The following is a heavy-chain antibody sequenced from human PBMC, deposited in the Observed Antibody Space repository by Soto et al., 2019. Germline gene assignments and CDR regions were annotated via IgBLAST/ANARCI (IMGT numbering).Heavy chain of an antibody. CDR3: ASYGSGSYYNGYYFDY. D-gene: IGHD3-10*01. Sequence: SDTLSLTCANHCSSFLDYTCSWIRQSTGKGLEWIGEIHHSGSTNYKPSLKSRVTISVDTSKNQFSLELRSVTAADTAVYYCASYGSGSYYNGYYFDYWGQG. J-gene: IGHJ4*02. CDR1: CSSFLDYT. V-gene: IGHV4-34*01. CDR2: IHHSGST.